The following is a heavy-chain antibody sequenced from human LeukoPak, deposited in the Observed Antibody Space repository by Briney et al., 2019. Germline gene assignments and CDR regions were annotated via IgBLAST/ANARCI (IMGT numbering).Heavy chain of an antibody. J-gene: IGHJ4*02. D-gene: IGHD2-21*02. V-gene: IGHV4-38-2*02. CDR1: GYSISSGYF. CDR2: IYHSGST. CDR3: ARVGDCGGDCYSW. Sequence: PSETLSLTCTVSGYSISSGYFWGWIRQPPGKGLEWIGNIYHSGSTYYNPSLKSRVTISVDTSKNHFSLRLTSVTAADTAVYYCARVGDCGGDCYSWWGQGTLVTVSS.